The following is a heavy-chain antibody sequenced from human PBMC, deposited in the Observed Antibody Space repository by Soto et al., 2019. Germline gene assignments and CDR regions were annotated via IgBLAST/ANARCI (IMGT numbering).Heavy chain of an antibody. V-gene: IGHV4-30-4*01. CDR2: IHNSGTS. D-gene: IGHD6-6*01. J-gene: IGHJ4*02. CDR1: GGCIKSSDYH. Sequence: SETLSLTCTVSGGCIKSSDYHWSWTRQSPAKGLEWIGYIHNSGTSFYNPSLRGRVTVTLDTSRSQFSLTLASVTAADTAVYYCVREERIAAPQLDYWGQGIPVTVSS. CDR3: VREERIAAPQLDY.